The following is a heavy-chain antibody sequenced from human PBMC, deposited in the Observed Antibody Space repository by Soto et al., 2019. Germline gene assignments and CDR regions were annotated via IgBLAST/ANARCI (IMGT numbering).Heavy chain of an antibody. CDR1: GFTFSSYA. D-gene: IGHD5-18*01. CDR3: AKAYRTTRDIYGYWYFDL. J-gene: IGHJ2*01. Sequence: EVQLLESGGGLVQPGGSLRLSCAASGFTFSSYAMSWVRQAPGKGLEWVSAISGSGGSTYYADSVKGRFTISRDNSKSTLYLQMNSLKAEDTAVYYCAKAYRTTRDIYGYWYFDLWGRGTLVTVSS. CDR2: ISGSGGST. V-gene: IGHV3-23*01.